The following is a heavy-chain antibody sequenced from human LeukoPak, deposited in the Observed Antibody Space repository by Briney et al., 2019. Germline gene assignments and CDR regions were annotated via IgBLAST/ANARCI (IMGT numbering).Heavy chain of an antibody. V-gene: IGHV3-7*01. CDR2: IKQDGSEK. D-gene: IGHD4-23*01. Sequence: PGGSPRLSCAASAFTFSSHWMSWVRRAPGKGLERVANIKQDGSEKYYVDSVKGRFTISRDNAKNSLYLQMNNLRAEDTAVYYCARSRDLTTGVAWFDPWGQGTLVTVSS. CDR1: AFTFSSHW. J-gene: IGHJ5*02. CDR3: ARSRDLTTGVAWFDP.